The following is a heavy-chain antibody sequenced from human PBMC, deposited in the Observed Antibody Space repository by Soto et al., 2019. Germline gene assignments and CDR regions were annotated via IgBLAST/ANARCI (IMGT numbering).Heavy chain of an antibody. V-gene: IGHV3-11*01. Sequence: GGSLRLSCAASGFTFSDYYMSWIRQAPGKGLEWVSYISSSGSTIYYADSVKGRFTISRDNAKNSLYLQMNSLRAEDTAVYYCARDLRDIVVVPAAQGGFDYWGQGTLVTVSS. D-gene: IGHD2-2*01. CDR1: GFTFSDYY. CDR2: ISSSGSTI. CDR3: ARDLRDIVVVPAAQGGFDY. J-gene: IGHJ4*02.